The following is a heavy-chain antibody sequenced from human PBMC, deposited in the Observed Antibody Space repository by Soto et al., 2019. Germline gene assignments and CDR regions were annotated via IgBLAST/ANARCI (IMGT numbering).Heavy chain of an antibody. CDR2: ISYSGSP. Sequence: QVQLQESCPGLVKPSQTLSLTCSISGASISSDDYYWSWFRQPPGKGLEWIGYISYSGSPYYNPSRKSRITISVDTSKTQFSLILSSVPAADTAVFYCAREVNNYYGMDVWGQGTTVTVSS. J-gene: IGHJ6*02. CDR3: AREVNNYYGMDV. CDR1: GASISSDDYY. V-gene: IGHV4-30-4*01.